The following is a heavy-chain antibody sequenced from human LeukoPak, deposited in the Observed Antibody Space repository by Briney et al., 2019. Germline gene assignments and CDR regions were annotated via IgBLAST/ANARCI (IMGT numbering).Heavy chain of an antibody. CDR1: GFTFSSYG. V-gene: IGHV3-30*18. CDR2: ISYDGSNK. J-gene: IGHJ4*02. D-gene: IGHD2-2*01. Sequence: GGSLRLSCAASGFTFSSYGMHWVRQAPGKGLEWVAVISYDGSNKYYADSVKGRFTISRDNSKNTLYLQMNSLRAEDTAVYYCAKALSTSHEAPVDYWGQGTLVTVSS. CDR3: AKALSTSHEAPVDY.